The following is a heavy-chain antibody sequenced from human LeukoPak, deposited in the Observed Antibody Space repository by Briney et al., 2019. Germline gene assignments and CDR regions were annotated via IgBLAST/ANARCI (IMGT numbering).Heavy chain of an antibody. CDR2: IIPIFGTA. CDR1: GGTFSSYA. D-gene: IGHD2-15*01. V-gene: IGHV1-69*01. CDR3: AACSGGSCYIVY. J-gene: IGHJ4*02. Sequence: SVEVSCKASGGTFSSYAISWVRQAPGQGLGWMGGIIPIFGTANYAQKFQGRVTITADESTSTAYMELSSLRSEDTAVYYCAACSGGSCYIVYWGQGTLVTVSS.